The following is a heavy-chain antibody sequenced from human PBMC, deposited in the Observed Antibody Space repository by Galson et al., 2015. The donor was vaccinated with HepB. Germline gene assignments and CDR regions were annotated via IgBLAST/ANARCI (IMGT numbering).Heavy chain of an antibody. CDR3: ATSPGNPYWLFDL. D-gene: IGHD1-26*01. Sequence: SVKVSCKASGGRFSGHYIHWVRRAPGKGLEWLGWINPSSGGTIPAQRFQDRVTLTRVTSINTAFMELTKLTSDDTAVYYCATSPGNPYWLFDLWGRGTLVTVSS. CDR2: INPSSGGT. J-gene: IGHJ2*01. V-gene: IGHV1-2*02. CDR1: GGRFSGHY.